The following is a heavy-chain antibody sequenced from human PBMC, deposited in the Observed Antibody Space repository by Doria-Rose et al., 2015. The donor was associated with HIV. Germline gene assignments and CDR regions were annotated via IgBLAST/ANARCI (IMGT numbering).Heavy chain of an antibody. CDR3: ARDHYDSGGYYRD. D-gene: IGHD3-22*01. J-gene: IGHJ4*02. CDR1: GFTFSRYR. V-gene: IGHV3-21*03. CDR2: ISSSSEYI. Sequence: FAASGFTFSRYRMCWGRPSPVKGLEWVSSISSSSEYIYYVYSVQGRFTISRDNAKNSVYLQMNSLRTEDTAVYYCARDHYDSGGYYRDWGQG.